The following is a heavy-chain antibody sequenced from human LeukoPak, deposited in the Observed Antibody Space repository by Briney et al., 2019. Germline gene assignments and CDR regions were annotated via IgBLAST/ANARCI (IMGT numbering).Heavy chain of an antibody. CDR1: RASISSNSYY. V-gene: IGHV4-39*01. Sequence: SETLSLTCTVSRASISSNSYYWGWIRQPPGKGLEWIGSIYYSGSTYYNPSLESRVTISVDTSNNQFSLRLSSVTGADTAVYYCARVLAATGYYYYMDVWGKGTTVTISS. CDR3: ARVLAATGYYYYMDV. J-gene: IGHJ6*03. CDR2: IYYSGST. D-gene: IGHD4/OR15-4a*01.